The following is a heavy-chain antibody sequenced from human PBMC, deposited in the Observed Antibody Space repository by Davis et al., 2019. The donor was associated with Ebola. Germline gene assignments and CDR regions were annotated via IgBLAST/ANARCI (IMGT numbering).Heavy chain of an antibody. J-gene: IGHJ4*02. CDR1: GFTFRSYA. CDR3: ATYGYYYNTTGFYDFLDY. Sequence: GESLKISCAASGFTFRSYAMIWVCQAPGKGLDWVSGIIPSGYNTYYADSVKGRFTISRDNSKNTLNLQMDSLRVEDTAVYYCATYGYYYNTTGFYDFLDYWGQGTVVTVSS. CDR2: IIPSGYNT. V-gene: IGHV3-23*01. D-gene: IGHD3-22*01.